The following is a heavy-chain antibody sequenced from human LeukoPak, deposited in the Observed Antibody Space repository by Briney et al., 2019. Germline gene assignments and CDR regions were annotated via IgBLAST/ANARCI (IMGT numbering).Heavy chain of an antibody. Sequence: GGSLRLSCTASGFTVSGNYMSWVRQAPGKGLEWVSVVYTDGNIYYADSVKGRFTISRDNSKNTLYLQMNSLRAEDTAVYYCARAGNYYGRHTNWFDPWGQGTLVTVSS. CDR3: ARAGNYYGRHTNWFDP. CDR2: VYTDGNI. D-gene: IGHD3-10*01. V-gene: IGHV3-53*05. CDR1: GFTVSGNY. J-gene: IGHJ5*02.